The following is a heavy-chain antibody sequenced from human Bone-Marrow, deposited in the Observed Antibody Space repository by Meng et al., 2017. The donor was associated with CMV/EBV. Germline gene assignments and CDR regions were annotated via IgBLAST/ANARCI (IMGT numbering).Heavy chain of an antibody. D-gene: IGHD2-2*02. CDR3: AKGGYCSSTSCYRAFEI. CDR2: ISGSGGST. Sequence: GESLKISCAASGFTFSSYAMSWVRQAPGKGLEWVSAISGSGGSTYYADSVKGRFTISRDNSKNTLYLQMNSLRAEDTAVYYCAKGGYCSSTSCYRAFEIWGQGTMATVPS. V-gene: IGHV3-23*01. J-gene: IGHJ3*02. CDR1: GFTFSSYA.